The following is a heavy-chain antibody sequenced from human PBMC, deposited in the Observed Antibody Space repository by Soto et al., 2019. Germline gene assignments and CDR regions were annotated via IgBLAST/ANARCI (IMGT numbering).Heavy chain of an antibody. D-gene: IGHD2-15*01. CDR3: ARYCSGGSCYHLNWFDP. CDR1: GYTFTSYG. Sequence: ASVKVSCKASGYTFTSYGISWVRQVPGQGLEWMGWISAYNGNTNYAQKLQGRVTMTTDTSTSTAYMELRSLRSDDTAVYYCARYCSGGSCYHLNWFDPWGQGTLVTVYS. V-gene: IGHV1-18*01. CDR2: ISAYNGNT. J-gene: IGHJ5*02.